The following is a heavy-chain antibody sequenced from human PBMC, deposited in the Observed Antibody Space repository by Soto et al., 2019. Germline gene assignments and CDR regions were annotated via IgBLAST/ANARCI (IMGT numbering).Heavy chain of an antibody. Sequence: EVQLLESGGGLVQPGGSLRLSCAASGFTFSSSAMSWVRQAPGKGPEWVSAISESGDNTFSADSVKGWFTISRDNTKNTLYLQMNSLRAEDTALYFCAKGGYKYGLDPWGQGTLVTVSS. D-gene: IGHD5-18*01. CDR2: ISESGDNT. J-gene: IGHJ5*02. CDR3: AKGGYKYGLDP. CDR1: GFTFSSSA. V-gene: IGHV3-23*01.